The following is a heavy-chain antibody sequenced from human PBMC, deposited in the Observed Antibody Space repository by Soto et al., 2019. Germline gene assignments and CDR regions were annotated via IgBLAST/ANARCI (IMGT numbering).Heavy chain of an antibody. J-gene: IGHJ3*02. CDR3: AKHNTMMTTVILDAFDI. Sequence: PGGSLRLSCAASGFTFSSDAMSWVRQAPGKGLEWVSAISGSGGSTYYADSVKGRFTISRDNSKNTLYLQMNSLRAEDTAVYYYAKHNTMMTTVILDAFDIWGQGTMVTVSS. V-gene: IGHV3-23*01. D-gene: IGHD4-17*01. CDR2: ISGSGGST. CDR1: GFTFSSDA.